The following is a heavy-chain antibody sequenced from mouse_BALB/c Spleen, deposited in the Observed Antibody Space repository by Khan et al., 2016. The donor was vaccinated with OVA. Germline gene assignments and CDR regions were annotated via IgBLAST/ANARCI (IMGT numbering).Heavy chain of an antibody. V-gene: IGHV1-69*02. D-gene: IGHD2-1*01. CDR1: GYTFTRYW. CDR3: GRYGNYFAY. J-gene: IGHJ3*01. CDR2: IDPSDSYT. Sequence: QVQLQQPGAELVKPGASEKLSCKASGYTFTRYWMQWVKQRPGQGLEWIGEIDPSDSYTNYNQKFKGKATLTVDKSSSTAYMQLSSLTSEDSVVYYCGRYGNYFAYWGQGTLVTVSA.